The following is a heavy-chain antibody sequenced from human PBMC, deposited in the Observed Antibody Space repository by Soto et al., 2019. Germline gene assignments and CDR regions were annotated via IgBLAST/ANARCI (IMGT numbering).Heavy chain of an antibody. J-gene: IGHJ5*02. CDR3: AIKPNYDFWSGYNWFDP. Sequence: ASVKLSCKVSGYSITELSMHWVRQAPGKGFEWMGGFDPEDGETIYAQKFQGRVTMTEDTSTDTAYMELSSLRSEDTAVYYCAIKPNYDFWSGYNWFDPWGQGTLVTVSS. CDR2: FDPEDGET. D-gene: IGHD3-3*01. CDR1: GYSITELS. V-gene: IGHV1-24*01.